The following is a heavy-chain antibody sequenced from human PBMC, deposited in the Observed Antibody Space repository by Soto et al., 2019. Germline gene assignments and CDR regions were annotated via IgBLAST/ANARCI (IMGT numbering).Heavy chain of an antibody. V-gene: IGHV3-30*18. Sequence: QVQLVESGGGVVQPGRSLRLSCAASGFTFSSSGMHWVRQAPGKGLEWVAVTSFDGSSGYYADSVRGRFTISRDNSNHTLYLQMNSLRAEDTAVYYCAKSPPAVAGYFDYWGQGTLVTVSS. CDR2: TSFDGSSG. J-gene: IGHJ4*02. CDR3: AKSPPAVAGYFDY. CDR1: GFTFSSSG. D-gene: IGHD6-19*01.